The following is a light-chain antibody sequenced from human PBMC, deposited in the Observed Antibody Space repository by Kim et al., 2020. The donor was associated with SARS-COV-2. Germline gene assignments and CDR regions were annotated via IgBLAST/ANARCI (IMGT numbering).Light chain of an antibody. J-gene: IGKJ2*01. CDR3: QQRSNWPYT. V-gene: IGKV3-11*01. CDR2: DAS. CDR1: QSVSSY. Sequence: LSPGESATLACRASQSVSSYLAWYQQKPGQAPRLLIYDASNRATGIPARFSGSGSGTDFTLTISSLEPEDFAVYYCQQRSNWPYTFGQGTKLEI.